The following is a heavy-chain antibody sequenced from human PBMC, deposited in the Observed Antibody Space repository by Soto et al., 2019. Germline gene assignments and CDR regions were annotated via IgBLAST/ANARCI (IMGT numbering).Heavy chain of an antibody. CDR3: AREGGSYGSFDY. D-gene: IGHD1-26*01. V-gene: IGHV1-46*01. CDR2: INPSGGST. Sequence: ASVKVSCKASGYTFTSYYMHWVRKAPGQGLEWMGIINPSGGSTSYAQKFQGRVTMTRDTSTSTVYMELSSLRSEDTAVYYCAREGGSYGSFDYWGQGTLVTVSS. CDR1: GYTFTSYY. J-gene: IGHJ4*02.